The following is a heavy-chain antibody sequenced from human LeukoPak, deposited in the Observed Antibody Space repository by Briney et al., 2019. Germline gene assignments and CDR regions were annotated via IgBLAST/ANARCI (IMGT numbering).Heavy chain of an antibody. D-gene: IGHD3-22*01. CDR2: INPSGGST. CDR1: GYTFTSYF. V-gene: IGHV1-46*01. CDR3: ARAYYCESSAYYPGGDY. Sequence: ASVKVSCKASGYTFTSYFMYWVRQAPGQGLEWRGIINPSGGSTSYAQKFQGRVTMTRDTSTSTVYMELSSLRSEDTAVYYCARAYYCESSAYYPGGDYWGQGTLVTVSS. J-gene: IGHJ4*02.